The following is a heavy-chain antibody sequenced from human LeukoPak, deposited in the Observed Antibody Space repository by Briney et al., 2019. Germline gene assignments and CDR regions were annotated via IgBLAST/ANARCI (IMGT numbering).Heavy chain of an antibody. V-gene: IGHV4-59*01. J-gene: IGHJ4*02. CDR2: IYYSGST. D-gene: IGHD6-13*01. Sequence: PSGALSLTCTVSGGSLSSYYWSWVREPPGKGLEWVGYIYYSGSTKYNPSLKRRVTISVDTSKNQFSLKLSSVTAADTAVYYCARGKSGTVDYWGQGTLVTVSS. CDR1: GGSLSSYY. CDR3: ARGKSGTVDY.